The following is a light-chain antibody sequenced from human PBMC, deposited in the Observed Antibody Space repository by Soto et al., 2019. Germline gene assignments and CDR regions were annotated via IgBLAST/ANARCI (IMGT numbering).Light chain of an antibody. J-gene: IGLJ2*01. CDR2: DFN. CDR3: CSHAGSDTLV. CDR1: SSDVGAYKY. Sequence: QSALTQPRSVSGSPGQSVAISCTGTSSDVGAYKYVSWYQQHPGKAPKLMIFDFNKRPSGVPDRFSASKSGNTASLTITGLQAEDEADYYCCSHAGSDTLVFGGGTKLTVL. V-gene: IGLV2-11*01.